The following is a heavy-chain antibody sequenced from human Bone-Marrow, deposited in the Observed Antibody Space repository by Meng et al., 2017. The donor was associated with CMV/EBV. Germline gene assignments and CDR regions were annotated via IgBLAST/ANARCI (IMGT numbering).Heavy chain of an antibody. CDR1: GGSISSYY. J-gene: IGHJ5*02. V-gene: IGHV4-39*01. D-gene: IGHD2-15*01. Sequence: GSLRLSCTVSGGSISSYYWSWIRQPPGKGLEWIGTIYYSGSTYYNPSLKSRVTISVDTSKNQFSLKLSSVTAADTAVYYCARQKWGAAFDPWGQGTLVTVSS. CDR2: IYYSGST. CDR3: ARQKWGAAFDP.